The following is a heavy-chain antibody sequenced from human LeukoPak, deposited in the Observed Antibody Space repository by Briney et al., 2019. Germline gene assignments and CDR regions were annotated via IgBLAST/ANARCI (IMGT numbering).Heavy chain of an antibody. V-gene: IGHV1-18*01. CDR1: GYTFTSYG. CDR3: ARDVGYSSSWYADC. D-gene: IGHD6-13*01. CDR2: ISAYNGNT. J-gene: IGHJ4*02. Sequence: ASVKVSCKASGYTFTSYGISWVRQAPGQGLEWMGWISAYNGNTDYAQKFQGRVTMTTDTSTGTAYMELRSLRSDDTAVYYCARDVGYSSSWYADCWGQGTLVTVSS.